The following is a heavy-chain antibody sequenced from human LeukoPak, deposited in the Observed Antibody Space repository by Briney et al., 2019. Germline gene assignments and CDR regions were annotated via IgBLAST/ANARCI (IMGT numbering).Heavy chain of an antibody. Sequence: SETLSLTCTVSGGSISSYYWSWIRQPPGKGLEWIGYIYYSGSTNYNPSLKSRVTISVDTSKNQFSLKLSSVTAADTAVYYCAGSYYYGSGSARALDYWGQGTLVTVSS. J-gene: IGHJ4*02. CDR3: AGSYYYGSGSARALDY. CDR1: GGSISSYY. CDR2: IYYSGST. V-gene: IGHV4-59*08. D-gene: IGHD3-10*01.